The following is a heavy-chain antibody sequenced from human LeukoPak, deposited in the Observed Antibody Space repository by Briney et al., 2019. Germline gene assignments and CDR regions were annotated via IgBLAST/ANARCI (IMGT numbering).Heavy chain of an antibody. D-gene: IGHD6-19*01. Sequence: GGSLRLSCAASGFTFSSYAMSWVRQAPGKGLEWVSNISGSGGRTYYADSVKGRFTISRDNSKNTLFLQMNSLRAEDTAVYYCAARTSAVAGYDYWGQGTLVTVSS. CDR1: GFTFSSYA. CDR3: AARTSAVAGYDY. CDR2: ISGSGGRT. J-gene: IGHJ4*02. V-gene: IGHV3-23*01.